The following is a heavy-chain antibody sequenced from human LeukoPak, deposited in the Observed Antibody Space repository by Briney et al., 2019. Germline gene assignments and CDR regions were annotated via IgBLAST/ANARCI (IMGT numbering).Heavy chain of an antibody. J-gene: IGHJ4*02. Sequence: GESLKISCKGVGYSFSNYWIGWVRQMPGKGLEWMGIIYPSDSDTRYSPSFQGQVTISADKSINTAYLQWGSLKASDTAMYFCARPGFAAYNSDYWGQGTPVTVSS. CDR3: ARPGFAAYNSDY. CDR2: IYPSDSDT. V-gene: IGHV5-51*01. D-gene: IGHD5-24*01. CDR1: GYSFSNYW.